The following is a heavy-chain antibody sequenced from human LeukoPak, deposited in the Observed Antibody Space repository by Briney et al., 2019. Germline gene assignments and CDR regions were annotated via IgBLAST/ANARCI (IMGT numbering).Heavy chain of an antibody. D-gene: IGHD2-2*02. CDR1: GGSISSSSYY. CDR3: ARAPGYDLARRTSCHRGCHFDY. Sequence: PSETLSLTCTVSGGSISSSSYYWSWIRQPPGKGLEWLAYIYYSGSTYHNPSLKSRVSISVDTSKNQFSLKLNSVTAADTAVYFCARAPGYDLARRTSCHRGCHFDYWGQGTQVTVSS. V-gene: IGHV4-30-4*01. CDR2: IYYSGST. J-gene: IGHJ4*02.